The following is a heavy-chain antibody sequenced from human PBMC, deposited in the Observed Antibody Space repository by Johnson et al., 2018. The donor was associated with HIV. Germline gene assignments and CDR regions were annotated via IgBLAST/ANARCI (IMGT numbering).Heavy chain of an antibody. Sequence: QVQLVESGGGLVQPGGSLRLSCAASGFTFSSYAMHWVRQAPGKGLEWVAVISYDGSNKYYADSVKGRFTISRDNSKNTLYLQMNTLRVEDTAVYYCAKDGGSSWSAFDIWGQGTMVTVSS. CDR1: GFTFSSYA. CDR3: AKDGGSSWSAFDI. CDR2: ISYDGSNK. J-gene: IGHJ3*02. D-gene: IGHD6-13*01. V-gene: IGHV3-30*04.